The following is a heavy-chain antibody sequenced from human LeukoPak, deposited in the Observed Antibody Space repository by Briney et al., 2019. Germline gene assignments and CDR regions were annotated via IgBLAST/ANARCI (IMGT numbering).Heavy chain of an antibody. D-gene: IGHD1-20*01. CDR3: ARVINWNLDY. V-gene: IGHV4-34*01. CDR2: INHSGST. J-gene: IGHJ4*02. CDR1: GGSFSGYY. Sequence: SETLSLTCAVYGGSFSGYYWSWIRQPPGKGLEWIGEINHSGSTNYNPSLKSRVTISVDTSKNQFSLKLSSVTAADTAVYYCARVINWNLDYWGQGTLVTVSS.